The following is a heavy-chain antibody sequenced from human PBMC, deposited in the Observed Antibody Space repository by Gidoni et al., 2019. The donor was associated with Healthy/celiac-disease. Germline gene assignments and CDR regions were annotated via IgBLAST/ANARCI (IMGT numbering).Heavy chain of an antibody. CDR2: ISSSSSYI. CDR1: GFTFSSYS. CDR3: ARAVYCSSTSCQGPIDI. V-gene: IGHV3-21*01. Sequence: EVQLVYSGGVLVKHGGSLRLSCAASGFTFSSYSMNWVRQPPGKGLEWVSSISSSSSYIYYADSVKGRFTISRDNAKNSLYLQMNSLRAEDTAVYYCARAVYCSSTSCQGPIDIGGQGKMVTVSS. J-gene: IGHJ3*02. D-gene: IGHD2-2*01.